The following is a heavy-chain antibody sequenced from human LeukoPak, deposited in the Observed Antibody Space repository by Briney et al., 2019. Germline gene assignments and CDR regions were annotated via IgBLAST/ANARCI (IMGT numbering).Heavy chain of an antibody. Sequence: GGSLRLSCAASGFTFSSYAMSWVRQAPGKGLEWVSAISGSGGSTYYADSVKGRFTISRDNSKNTLYLQMNSLRAEDTAVYYCEKGMIYFSGGTCYFGTFDIWGQGTMVTVSS. D-gene: IGHD2-15*01. J-gene: IGHJ3*02. CDR3: EKGMIYFSGGTCYFGTFDI. V-gene: IGHV3-23*01. CDR1: GFTFSSYA. CDR2: ISGSGGST.